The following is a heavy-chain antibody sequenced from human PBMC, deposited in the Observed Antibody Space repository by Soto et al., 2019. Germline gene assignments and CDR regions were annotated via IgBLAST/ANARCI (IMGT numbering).Heavy chain of an antibody. J-gene: IGHJ4*02. D-gene: IGHD3-22*01. CDR1: GYSFAGYW. V-gene: IGHV5-10-1*01. CDR3: ARRIYDSDTSRKFQYYFDI. Sequence: GEPLKISCQGSGYSFAGYWITWVRQKAGKGLEWIGRVDPSDSQTYYSPSFRGHVTISVTKSITTVFLQWSSLRASDTAMYYCARRIYDSDTSRKFQYYFDIWGQVNPVNVSS. CDR2: VDPSDSQT.